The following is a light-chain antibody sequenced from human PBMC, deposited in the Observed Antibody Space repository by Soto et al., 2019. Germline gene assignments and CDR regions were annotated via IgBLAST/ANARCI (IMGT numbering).Light chain of an antibody. V-gene: IGLV2-11*01. CDR1: SSDVGGYNH. Sequence: QSALTQPRSVSGSPGQSVAISCTGTSSDVGGYNHVAWYQQHPGKAPKLMIFDVNKRPSWVPDRFSGSKSGNTASLTISGLQAEDEADYYRSSYAGSYTYVFATGTKLTVL. J-gene: IGLJ1*01. CDR2: DVN. CDR3: SSYAGSYTYV.